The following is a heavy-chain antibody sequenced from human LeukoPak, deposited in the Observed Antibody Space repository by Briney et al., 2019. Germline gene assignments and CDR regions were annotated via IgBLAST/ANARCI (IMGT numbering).Heavy chain of an antibody. CDR2: INPNSGGT. Sequence: ASVKVSCKASGYTFTGYYMHWVRQAPGQGIEWMGWINPNSGGTNYAQKFQGWVTMTRDTSISTAYMELSRLRSDDTAVYYCARGHLSGRQLRYFDWLLSPGDFDYWGQGTLVTVSS. D-gene: IGHD3-9*01. J-gene: IGHJ4*02. CDR1: GYTFTGYY. CDR3: ARGHLSGRQLRYFDWLLSPGDFDY. V-gene: IGHV1-2*04.